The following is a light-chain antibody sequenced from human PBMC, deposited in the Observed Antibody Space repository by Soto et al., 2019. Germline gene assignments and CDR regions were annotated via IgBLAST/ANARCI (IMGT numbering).Light chain of an antibody. Sequence: QSVLTQPASVSGSPGQSINISFTGTGRDVGGYNYVSWYQQQPGKAPKLMIYDVTNRPPGVSIRFSGSKSGNTASLTISGLQAEDEADYYCCSYTTSNTRQMVFGTGTKLTVL. J-gene: IGLJ1*01. CDR3: CSYTTSNTRQMV. V-gene: IGLV2-14*01. CDR2: DVT. CDR1: GRDVGGYNY.